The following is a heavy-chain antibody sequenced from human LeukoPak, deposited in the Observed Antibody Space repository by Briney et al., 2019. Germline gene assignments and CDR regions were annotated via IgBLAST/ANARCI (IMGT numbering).Heavy chain of an antibody. CDR2: IDGDWGNT. J-gene: IGHJ4*02. CDR3: ARTMTGGFFVF. D-gene: IGHD3-16*01. Sequence: GGSLRLSCAASGFTFSGFWMHWARQAPGKGLVWVSRIDGDWGNTTYADSVKGRFTISRDNARNPLHLQMISLRAEDTAVYYCARTMTGGFFVFWGEGTLVTVSS. V-gene: IGHV3-74*03. CDR1: GFTFSGFW.